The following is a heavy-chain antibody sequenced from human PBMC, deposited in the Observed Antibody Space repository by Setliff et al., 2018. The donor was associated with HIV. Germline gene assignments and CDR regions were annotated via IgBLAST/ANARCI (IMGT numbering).Heavy chain of an antibody. D-gene: IGHD1-1*01. CDR1: GYDFITYG. J-gene: IGHJ3*01. Sequence: ASVKVSCKASGYDFITYGLEWVRQATGQGLEWIGKMNPKNSDTEYAQKFQGRVTMTRDTAISTAYLELYNLLSEDTAVYFCARPPTVHDNMPWDSFQVWGQGTSVTVSS. CDR2: MNPKNSDT. CDR3: ARPPTVHDNMPWDSFQV. V-gene: IGHV1-8*01.